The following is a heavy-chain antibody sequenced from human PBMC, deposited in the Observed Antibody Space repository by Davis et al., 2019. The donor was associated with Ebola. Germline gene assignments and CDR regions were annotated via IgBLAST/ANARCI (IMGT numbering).Heavy chain of an antibody. CDR1: TVTFGVDA. V-gene: IGHV3-30*03. CDR2: ISYDGGKE. CDR3: ARDHGYCSGGSCYSSYFDY. D-gene: IGHD2-15*01. Sequence: GESLKISCAASTVTFGVDAMSWVRQAPGKGLEWVALISYDGGKEYYADSVKGRFTISRDNSKDTVYLQMNSLRAEDTAVYYCARDHGYCSGGSCYSSYFDYWGQGTLVTVSS. J-gene: IGHJ4*02.